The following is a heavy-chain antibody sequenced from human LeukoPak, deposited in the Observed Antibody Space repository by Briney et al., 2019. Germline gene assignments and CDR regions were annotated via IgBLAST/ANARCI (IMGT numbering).Heavy chain of an antibody. CDR1: GGSISSSNW. V-gene: IGHV4-4*02. CDR2: IYHSGST. Sequence: PSETLSLTCAVSGGSISSSNWWSWVRQPPAKGLEWSGEIYHSGSTYYNPSPKSRVTISVDTSKNQFSLKLSSVTAADTAVYYCARAPKDYYGSGSYYNALDYWGQGTLVTVSS. D-gene: IGHD3-10*01. J-gene: IGHJ4*02. CDR3: ARAPKDYYGSGSYYNALDY.